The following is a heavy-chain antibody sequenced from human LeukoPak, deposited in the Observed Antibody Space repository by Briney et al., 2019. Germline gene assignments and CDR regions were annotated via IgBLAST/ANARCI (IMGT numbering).Heavy chain of an antibody. CDR1: GGTFSSYA. CDR3: ARAPTIHEILYYMDV. Sequence: GSSVKVSCKASGGTFSSYAISWVRQAPGQGLEWMGGIIPIFGTANYAQKFQGRVTITADKSTSTAYMELSSLRSEDTAVYYCARAPTIHEILYYMDVWGKGTTVTVSS. D-gene: IGHD2-15*01. J-gene: IGHJ6*03. CDR2: IIPIFGTA. V-gene: IGHV1-69*06.